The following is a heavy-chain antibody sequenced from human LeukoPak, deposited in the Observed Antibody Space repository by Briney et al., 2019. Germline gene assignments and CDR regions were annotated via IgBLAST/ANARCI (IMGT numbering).Heavy chain of an antibody. CDR1: GFPFSSYG. J-gene: IGHJ6*02. CDR3: ARTAGPTSSSWYEKYYYYYGMDV. D-gene: IGHD6-13*01. Sequence: GGSLRLSCAASGFPFSSYGMHWVRQAPGKGLEWVAVISYDGSNKYYADSVKGRFTISRDNSKNTLYLQMNSLRAEDTAVYYCARTAGPTSSSWYEKYYYYYGMDVWGQGTTVTVSS. CDR2: ISYDGSNK. V-gene: IGHV3-30*03.